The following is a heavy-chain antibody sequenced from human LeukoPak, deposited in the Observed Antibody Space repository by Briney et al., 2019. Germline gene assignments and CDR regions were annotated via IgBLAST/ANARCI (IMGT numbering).Heavy chain of an antibody. CDR3: ARGRCSGGSCYAVDFDY. D-gene: IGHD2-15*01. CDR2: INHSGST. J-gene: IGHJ4*02. V-gene: IGHV4-34*01. CDR1: GGSFSGYY. Sequence: PSETLSLTCAAYGGSFSGYYWSWIRQPPGKGLEWIGEINHSGSTNYNPSLKSRVTISVDTSKNQFSLKLSSVTAADTAVYYCARGRCSGGSCYAVDFDYWGQGTLVTVSS.